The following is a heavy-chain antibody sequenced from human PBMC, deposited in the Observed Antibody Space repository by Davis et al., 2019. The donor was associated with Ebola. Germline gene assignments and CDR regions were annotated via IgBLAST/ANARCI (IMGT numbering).Heavy chain of an antibody. Sequence: ASVKVSCKASGYTFTGYYMHWVRQAPGQGLEWMGWINPNSGGTNYAQKLQGRVTITRDTSASTAYMELSSLRSEDTAVYYCARDPFVGSGYYYYGMDVWGQGTTVTVSS. V-gene: IGHV1-2*02. CDR1: GYTFTGYY. D-gene: IGHD3-3*01. J-gene: IGHJ6*02. CDR3: ARDPFVGSGYYYYGMDV. CDR2: INPNSGGT.